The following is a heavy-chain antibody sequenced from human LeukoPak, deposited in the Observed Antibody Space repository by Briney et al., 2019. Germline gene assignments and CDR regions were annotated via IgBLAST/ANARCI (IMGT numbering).Heavy chain of an antibody. V-gene: IGHV5-51*01. D-gene: IGHD6-6*01. CDR3: AGRGTSSSFDYYYYMDV. CDR1: GSRFTNYW. J-gene: IGHJ6*03. Sequence: GASLKISCKGSGSRFTNYWIGWVRQMPGKGLEWMGIIYPGDSDTRYSPSFQGQVTISADKSISSAYLQWSSLKASDTAMYYCAGRGTSSSFDYYYYMDVWGKGTTVTVSS. CDR2: IYPGDSDT.